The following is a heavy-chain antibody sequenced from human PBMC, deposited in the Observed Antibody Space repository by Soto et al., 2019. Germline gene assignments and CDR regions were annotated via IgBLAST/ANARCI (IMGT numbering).Heavy chain of an antibody. CDR1: GGSISSSSYY. J-gene: IGHJ5*02. D-gene: IGHD1-26*01. CDR3: ARHRYSGSYSYPDWFDP. CDR2: IYYSGST. V-gene: IGHV4-39*01. Sequence: NPSETLSLTCTVSGGSISSSSYYWGWIRQPPGKGLEWIGSIYYSGSTYYNPSLKSRVTISVDTSKNQFSLKLSSVTAADTAVYYCARHRYSGSYSYPDWFDPWGQGTLVTVSS.